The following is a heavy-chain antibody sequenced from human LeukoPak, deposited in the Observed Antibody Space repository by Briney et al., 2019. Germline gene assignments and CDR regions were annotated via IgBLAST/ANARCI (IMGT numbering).Heavy chain of an antibody. J-gene: IGHJ5*02. CDR1: GGSIRSSSYY. CDR2: IYYSGST. CDR3: AKHGVYYGLGSSYGLPNWFDP. Sequence: SETLSLTCTVSGGSIRSSSYYWGWIRQPPGKGLEWIGSIYYSGSTYYKPSLKSRVTMSVDRSKNQFSLRLSSVTAADTAVYYCAKHGVYYGLGSSYGLPNWFDPWGQGTQVTVSS. D-gene: IGHD3-10*01. V-gene: IGHV4-39*01.